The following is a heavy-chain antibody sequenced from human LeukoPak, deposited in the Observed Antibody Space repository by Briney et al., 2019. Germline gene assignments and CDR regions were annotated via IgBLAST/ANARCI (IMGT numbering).Heavy chain of an antibody. CDR2: ISAYNGNT. CDR1: GYTFTSYG. D-gene: IGHD3-22*01. Sequence: ASVTVSCKASGYTFTSYGISWVRQAPGQGLEWMGWISAYNGNTNYAQKLQGRVTMATDTSTHTTYMELRSLRSDDTAVYYCARDKILHYYDSSGYYYDLDYGGQGTLVTVSS. J-gene: IGHJ4*02. CDR3: ARDKILHYYDSSGYYYDLDY. V-gene: IGHV1-18*01.